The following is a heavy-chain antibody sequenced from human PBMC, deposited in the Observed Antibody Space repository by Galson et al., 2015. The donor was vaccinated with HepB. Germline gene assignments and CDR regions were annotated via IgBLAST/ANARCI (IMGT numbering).Heavy chain of an antibody. D-gene: IGHD3-10*01. CDR2: ISRSSGYI. CDR3: ARREMVRYWYFDL. J-gene: IGHJ2*01. Sequence: SLRLSCAASGFMFSSYSMNWVRQAPGKGLEWVSSISRSSGYIYYADSVKGRFTISRDNAKNSLYLQMNSLRAEDTAVYYCARREMVRYWYFDLWGRGTLVTVSS. V-gene: IGHV3-21*01. CDR1: GFMFSSYS.